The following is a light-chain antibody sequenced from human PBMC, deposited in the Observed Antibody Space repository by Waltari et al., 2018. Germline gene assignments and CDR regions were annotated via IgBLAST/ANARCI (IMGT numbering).Light chain of an antibody. CDR2: DTS. V-gene: IGKV3-20*01. CDR3: QKYVSLPAT. CDR1: KSVGKH. Sequence: VLTLSPGTLSSPPGERATLSCRASKSVGKHLTWYQQKPGQAPRLLIYDTSTRATGIPDRFSGSGSRTDFSLTNSRLEPEDFAVYNCQKYVSLPATFGQGTKVQAK. J-gene: IGKJ1*01.